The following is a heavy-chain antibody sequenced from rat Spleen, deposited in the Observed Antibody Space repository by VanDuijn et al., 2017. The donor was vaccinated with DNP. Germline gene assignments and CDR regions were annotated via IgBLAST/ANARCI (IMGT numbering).Heavy chain of an antibody. CDR2: ISSDGRST. V-gene: IGHV5-7*01. D-gene: IGHD4-3*01. CDR3: VRWNSGHFDY. Sequence: EVQLVESGGGLVQPGRSLQLSCAASGLTFSDYNMAWVRQAPKKGLEWVATISSDGRSTYYRDSVKGRFTISRDNAKSTLYLQMNTLRSEDMATYYCVRWNSGHFDYWGRGTLVTVSS. J-gene: IGHJ3*01. CDR1: GLTFSDYN.